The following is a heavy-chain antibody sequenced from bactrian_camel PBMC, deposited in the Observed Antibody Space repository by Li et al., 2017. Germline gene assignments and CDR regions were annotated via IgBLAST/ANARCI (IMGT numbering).Heavy chain of an antibody. V-gene: IGHV3S6*01. CDR2: ILSDGSNT. CDR1: GFSFSSYW. D-gene: IGHD1*01. CDR3: AAAISDLPVDVVATLGHWSFSY. Sequence: VQLVESGGGLVQPGGSLRLSCAASGFSFSSYWINWVRQAPGKGLEWVSGILSDGSNTYYADSVKGRFTISRDNAKNTVYLQMNNLEPEDTATYYCAAAISDLPVDVVATLGHWSFSYWGPGTQVTVS. J-gene: IGHJ4*01.